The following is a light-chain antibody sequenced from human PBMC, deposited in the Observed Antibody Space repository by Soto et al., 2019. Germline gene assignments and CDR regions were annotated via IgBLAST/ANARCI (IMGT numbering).Light chain of an antibody. CDR2: DVT. J-gene: IGLJ2*01. CDR3: SSYTSIIAVV. Sequence: QSVLTQSASVSGSPGQSITISCTGTSNDIGAYNYVSWYQQHPGKAPKLLIYDVTNRPSGVSDRFSGSKSGRTASLTISGLQPQDEADYYCSSYTSIIAVVFGGGTKVTVL. V-gene: IGLV2-14*03. CDR1: SNDIGAYNY.